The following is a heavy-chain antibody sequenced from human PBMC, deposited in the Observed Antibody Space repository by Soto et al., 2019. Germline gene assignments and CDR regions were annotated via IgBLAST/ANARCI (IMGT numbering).Heavy chain of an antibody. Sequence: GASVKVSCKASGYTFTSYGISWVRQAPGQGLEWMGWISAYNGNTNYAQKLQGRVTMTTDTSTSTAYMELRSLRSDDTAVYYCARLPVGYYYDSSGLFDYWGQGTLVTVS. D-gene: IGHD3-22*01. J-gene: IGHJ4*02. CDR2: ISAYNGNT. CDR1: GYTFTSYG. V-gene: IGHV1-18*01. CDR3: ARLPVGYYYDSSGLFDY.